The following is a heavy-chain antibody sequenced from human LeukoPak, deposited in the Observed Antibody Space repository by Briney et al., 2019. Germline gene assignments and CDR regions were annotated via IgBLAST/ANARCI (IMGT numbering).Heavy chain of an antibody. CDR3: AGIVGATGGFDY. V-gene: IGHV3-30*03. Sequence: GGSLRLSCAASGFTFSSHWMTWVRQAPGKGLEWVAVISYDGSNKYYADSVKGRFTISRDNSKNTLYLQMNSLRAEDTAVYYCAGIVGATGGFDYWGQGTLVTVSS. J-gene: IGHJ4*02. CDR1: GFTFSSHW. CDR2: ISYDGSNK. D-gene: IGHD1-26*01.